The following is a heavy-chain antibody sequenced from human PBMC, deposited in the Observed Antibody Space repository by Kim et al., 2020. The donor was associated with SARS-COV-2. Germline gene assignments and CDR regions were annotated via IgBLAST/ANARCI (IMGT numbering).Heavy chain of an antibody. J-gene: IGHJ4*02. CDR3: ARDYYYDSSGPLFDY. Sequence: DSVKGRFTISRDNAKNSLYLQMNSLRAEDTAVYYCARDYYYDSSGPLFDYWGQGTLVTVSS. V-gene: IGHV3-7*01. D-gene: IGHD3-22*01.